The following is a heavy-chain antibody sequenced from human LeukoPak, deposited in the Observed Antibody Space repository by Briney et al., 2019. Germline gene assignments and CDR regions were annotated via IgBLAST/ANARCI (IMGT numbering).Heavy chain of an antibody. CDR2: IYYSGST. CDR1: GGSISGSGYY. J-gene: IGHJ6*02. CDR3: ARAGGYCSSTSCPYYYYYYGMDV. Sequence: SETLSLTCTVSGGSISGSGYYWAWIRQHPGKGLEWVGYIYYSGSTYYNPSLKSRVTISVDTSKNQFSLKLSSVTAADTAVYYCARAGGYCSSTSCPYYYYYYGMDVWGQGTTVTVSS. V-gene: IGHV4-31*03. D-gene: IGHD2-2*01.